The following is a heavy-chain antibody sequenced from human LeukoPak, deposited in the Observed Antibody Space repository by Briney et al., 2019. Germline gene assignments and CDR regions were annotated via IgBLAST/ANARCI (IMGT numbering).Heavy chain of an antibody. V-gene: IGHV3-11*01. J-gene: IGHJ4*02. CDR3: RVLYYYDSSGFRRLLDY. D-gene: IGHD3-22*01. CDR1: GLTFSDYY. CDR2: ISSSGSTI. Sequence: GGSLRLSCAASGLTFSDYYMSWIRQAPGKGLEWVSYISSSGSTIYYADSVKGRFTISRDNAKNSLYLQMNSLRAEDTAVYYCRVLYYYDSSGFRRLLDYWGQGTLVTVSS.